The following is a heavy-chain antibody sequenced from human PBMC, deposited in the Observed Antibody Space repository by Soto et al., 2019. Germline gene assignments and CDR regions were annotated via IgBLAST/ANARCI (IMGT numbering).Heavy chain of an antibody. V-gene: IGHV3-53*01. D-gene: IGHD1-1*01. CDR3: ATWHEREHAFDV. J-gene: IGHJ3*01. CDR1: GLTISGKKY. Sequence: DVQLVESGGGLIQPGESLRLSCAAFGLTISGKKYVAWVRQAPGKGLEWVSALYDVDGSFYADSVTGGFTTSSDSAKTTVYLQMNDLRPDDTAVYYCATWHEREHAFDVWGQGTTVTISS. CDR2: LYDVDGS.